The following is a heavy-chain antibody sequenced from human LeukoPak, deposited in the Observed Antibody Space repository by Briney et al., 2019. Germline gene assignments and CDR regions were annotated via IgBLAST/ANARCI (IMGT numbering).Heavy chain of an antibody. CDR1: GYSITELS. Sequence: EASVRVSCKVSGYSITELSTHWVRQAPGKGLEWMGGFDPGSGEIIYEQKFQDRVTMTEDTSTDTAYMELNSLRSEDTALYYCATGTHYDLLPFWGQGTLVTVSS. CDR3: ATGTHYDLLPF. D-gene: IGHD3-9*01. J-gene: IGHJ4*02. V-gene: IGHV1-24*01. CDR2: FDPGSGEI.